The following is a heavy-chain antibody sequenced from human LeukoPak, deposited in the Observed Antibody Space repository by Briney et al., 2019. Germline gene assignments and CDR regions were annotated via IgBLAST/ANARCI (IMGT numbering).Heavy chain of an antibody. D-gene: IGHD5-18*01. Sequence: SVKVSCKASGYTFTGYYMHWVRQAPGQGLEWMGGIIPIFGTANYAQKFQGRVTITADESTSTAYMELSSLRSEDTAVYYCARGVDTSMVRFKYYMDVWGKGTTVTVSS. CDR1: GYTFTGYY. V-gene: IGHV1-69*13. CDR2: IIPIFGTA. J-gene: IGHJ6*03. CDR3: ARGVDTSMVRFKYYMDV.